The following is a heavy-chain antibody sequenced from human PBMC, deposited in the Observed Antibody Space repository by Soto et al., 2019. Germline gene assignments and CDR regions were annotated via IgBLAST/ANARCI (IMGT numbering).Heavy chain of an antibody. J-gene: IGHJ4*02. CDR2: ISSSSSTI. Sequence: GGSLRLSCAASGFTFSSYSMNWVRQAPGKGLEWVSYISSSSSTIYYADSVKGRFTISRDNAKNSLYLQMNSLRAEDTAVYYCARDDWIVAAAGPNNFDYWGQGTLVTVSS. CDR1: GFTFSSYS. CDR3: ARDDWIVAAAGPNNFDY. D-gene: IGHD6-13*01. V-gene: IGHV3-48*01.